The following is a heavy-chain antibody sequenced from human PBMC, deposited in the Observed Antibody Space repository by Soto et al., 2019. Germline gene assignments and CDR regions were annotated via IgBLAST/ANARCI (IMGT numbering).Heavy chain of an antibody. V-gene: IGHV1-18*04. CDR2: ISAYNGNT. Sequence: VSVKVSCKASGYTFTSYGISWVRLAPGKGLEWMGWISAYNGNTNYAQKLQGRVTMTTDTSTSTAYMELRSLRSDDTDVYYCARESDRLYYDFWSGYYRDYYYGMDVWGQGTTVTVSS. CDR1: GYTFTSYG. J-gene: IGHJ6*02. CDR3: ARESDRLYYDFWSGYYRDYYYGMDV. D-gene: IGHD3-3*01.